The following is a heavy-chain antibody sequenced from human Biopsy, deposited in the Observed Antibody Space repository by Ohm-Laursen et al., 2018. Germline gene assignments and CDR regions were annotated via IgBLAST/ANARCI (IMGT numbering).Heavy chain of an antibody. D-gene: IGHD4-11*01. CDR1: GGSMTGYE. J-gene: IGHJ6*02. V-gene: IGHV4-59*01. Sequence: SDTLSLTCGVSGGSMTGYEWSWIRLAPGKGLEWIGYIYYSVMTNYNPSLQSRVSISVDTSRNQVSLTLSSVTAADTAVYYCARDSGILNYGNFKYYHYYGMDVWGQGTKVTVSS. CDR3: ARDSGILNYGNFKYYHYYGMDV. CDR2: IYYSVMT.